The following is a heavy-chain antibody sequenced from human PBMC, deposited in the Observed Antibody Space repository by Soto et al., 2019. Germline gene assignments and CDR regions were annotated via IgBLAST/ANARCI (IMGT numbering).Heavy chain of an antibody. CDR1: GGSISSSSYY. V-gene: IGHV4-39*01. J-gene: IGHJ6*03. CDR3: ARQERFLEWLFSGPPYYRDV. Sequence: NPSETLSHTYTVSGGSISSSSYYWGWIRQPPGKGMEWIGSIYYSGSTYYNPPLKSRVTISVDTSKNQFSLKLSSVTAADTAVYYCARQERFLEWLFSGPPYYRDVWGTGTTVTVSS. D-gene: IGHD3-3*01. CDR2: IYYSGST.